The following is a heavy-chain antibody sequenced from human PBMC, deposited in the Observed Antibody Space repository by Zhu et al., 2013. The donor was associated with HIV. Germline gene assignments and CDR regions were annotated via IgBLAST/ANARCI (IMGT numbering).Heavy chain of an antibody. CDR2: INLNSGGT. CDR1: GHTFTGYY. J-gene: IGHJ6*02. V-gene: IGHV1-2*02. CDR3: ARVLYYYDSSGYYYTYYYGMDV. D-gene: IGHD3-22*01. Sequence: QVQVVQSGAEVKKAGASVKVSCKASGHTFTGYYLHWVRQAPGQGLEWMGWINLNSGGTNYAQKFQGRVTMTRDTSISTAYMELSRLRSDDTAVYYCARVLYYYDSSGYYYTYYYGMDVWGQGTTVTVSS.